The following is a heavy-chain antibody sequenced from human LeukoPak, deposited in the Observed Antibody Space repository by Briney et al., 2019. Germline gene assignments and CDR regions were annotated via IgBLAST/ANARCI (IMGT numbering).Heavy chain of an antibody. V-gene: IGHV3-74*01. J-gene: IGHJ4*02. Sequence: GGSLRLSCAASGFTFSNHWMHWVRQAPGKGLMWVSRINRDGSRTDYADSVKGRFTISRDDAKNTLYLQVNSLRAEDTAVYFCARGGSDTAMAHDYWGQGTLVTVSS. D-gene: IGHD5-18*01. CDR1: GFTFSNHW. CDR3: ARGGSDTAMAHDY. CDR2: INRDGSRT.